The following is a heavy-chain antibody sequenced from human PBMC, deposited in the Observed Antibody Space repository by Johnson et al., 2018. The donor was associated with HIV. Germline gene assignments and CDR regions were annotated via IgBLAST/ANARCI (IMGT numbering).Heavy chain of an antibody. V-gene: IGHV3-NL1*01. J-gene: IGHJ3*01. CDR2: IYSGGST. D-gene: IGHD1-26*01. CDR1: GFTFSSYA. CDR3: ARSRARPRRFDAVDL. Sequence: QVQLVESGGGVVQPGRSLRLSCAASGFTFSSYAMHWVRQAPGKGLEWVSVIYSGGSTYYAASVKGRFTISRDSAKNYLFLQANILKAGDTAVSYCARSRARPRRFDAVDLWGQGTRVTVSS.